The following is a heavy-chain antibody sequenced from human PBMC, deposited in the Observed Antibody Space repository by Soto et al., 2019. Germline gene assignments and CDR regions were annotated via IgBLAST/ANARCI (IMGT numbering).Heavy chain of an antibody. CDR1: GFTFSSYA. D-gene: IGHD3-10*01. V-gene: IGHV3-30-3*01. CDR2: ISYDGSNK. CDR3: AREHYYGSGSYYTDYYFDY. Sequence: GGSLRLSCAASGFTFSSYAMHWVRQAPGKGLEWVAVISYDGSNKYYADSVKGRFTISRDNSKNTLYLQMNSLRAEDTAVYYCAREHYYGSGSYYTDYYFDYWGQGTLVTVSS. J-gene: IGHJ4*02.